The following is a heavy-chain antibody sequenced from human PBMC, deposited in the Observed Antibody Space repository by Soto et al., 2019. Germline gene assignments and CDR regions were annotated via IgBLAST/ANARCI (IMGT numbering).Heavy chain of an antibody. J-gene: IGHJ4*02. D-gene: IGHD3-9*01. CDR2: IYYSGNT. V-gene: IGHV4-59*08. Sequence: ASETLSLTCTVSGGSISSYYWSWIRQPPGKGLEWVGYIYYSGNTNYNPSLKSRVTISVDTSKNQFSLKLSSVTAADTAVYYCARQAFGWTGPFDYWGQGTPVTVSS. CDR3: ARQAFGWTGPFDY. CDR1: GGSISSYY.